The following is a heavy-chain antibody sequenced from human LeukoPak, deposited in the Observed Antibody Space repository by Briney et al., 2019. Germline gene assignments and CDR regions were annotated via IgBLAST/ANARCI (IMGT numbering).Heavy chain of an antibody. CDR3: ARGYSSGWPYYYYYYMDV. CDR1: GGSISSGSYY. D-gene: IGHD6-19*01. J-gene: IGHJ6*03. CDR2: IYRSGST. Sequence: SETLSLTCTVSGGSISSGSYYWSWIRQPAGKRLEWIGHIYRSGSTNYNPSLKSRVTISVDTSKNQFSLKLSSVTAADTAVYYCARGYSSGWPYYYYYYMDVWGKGTTVTISS. V-gene: IGHV4-61*10.